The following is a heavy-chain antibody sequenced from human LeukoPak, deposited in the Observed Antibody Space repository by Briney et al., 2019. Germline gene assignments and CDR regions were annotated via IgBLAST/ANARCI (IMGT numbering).Heavy chain of an antibody. J-gene: IGHJ1*01. Sequence: GGSLRLSCAASGFTFSSNNMNWVRQAPGKGLEWISFISSSSSTIFYADSVKGRFTISRDNANNSLYLQMNGLRAEDTAVYYCAGKASGRFAIGCWGQGTLVTSSS. CDR2: ISSSSSTI. CDR1: GFTFSSNN. CDR3: AGKASGRFAIGC. D-gene: IGHD1-26*01. V-gene: IGHV3-48*01.